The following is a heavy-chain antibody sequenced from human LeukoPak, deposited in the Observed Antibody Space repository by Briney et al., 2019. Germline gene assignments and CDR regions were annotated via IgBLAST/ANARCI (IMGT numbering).Heavy chain of an antibody. V-gene: IGHV1-69*05. CDR1: GGTFSSYA. D-gene: IGHD6-19*01. CDR2: IIPIFGTA. Sequence: SVKVSCKASGGTFSSYAICWVRQAPGQGLEWIGRIIPIFGTANYAQKFQGRVTITTDESTSTAYMELSSLRSDDTAVYYCARIAVAGTYNWFDPWGQGTLVTVSS. CDR3: ARIAVAGTYNWFDP. J-gene: IGHJ5*02.